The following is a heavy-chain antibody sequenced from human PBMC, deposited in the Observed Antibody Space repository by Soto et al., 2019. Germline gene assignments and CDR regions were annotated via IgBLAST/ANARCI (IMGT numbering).Heavy chain of an antibody. CDR3: AKDLSPAAAGNLDY. Sequence: GGSLRLSCGVSGFTVTSNGVSWVRQAPGKGLEWVSAISPNGQGIWYADSVKGRFTISRGISRNTLYLQMNSLRAEDTAVYYCAKDLSPAAAGNLDYWGQGTLVTVSS. D-gene: IGHD6-13*01. CDR1: GFTVTSNG. V-gene: IGHV3-23*01. J-gene: IGHJ4*02. CDR2: ISPNGQGI.